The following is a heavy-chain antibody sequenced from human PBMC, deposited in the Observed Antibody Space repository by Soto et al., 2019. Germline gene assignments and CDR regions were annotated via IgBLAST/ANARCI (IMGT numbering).Heavy chain of an antibody. J-gene: IGHJ4*02. CDR3: AKSRKLITEAAQVGYFDY. D-gene: IGHD6-19*01. V-gene: IGHV2-5*02. CDR2: IYWDDDA. Sequence: QITLKESGPTLVKPTQTLTLTCSFSGFSLNTDGVGVGWVRQPPGESLEWIVLIYWDDDARYNPSRKTSLTITKASSKNQMVLTMTKMETVDTATYYCAKSRKLITEAAQVGYFDYWGQGTLVTVSS. CDR1: GFSLNTDGVG.